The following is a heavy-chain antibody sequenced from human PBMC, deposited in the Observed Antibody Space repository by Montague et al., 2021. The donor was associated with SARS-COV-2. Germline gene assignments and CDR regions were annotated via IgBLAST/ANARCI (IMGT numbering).Heavy chain of an antibody. CDR2: IDWDDDK. D-gene: IGHD3-9*01. V-gene: IGHV2-70*11. CDR3: AREYYDILTGYYKRVFDY. CDR1: GFSLSTSGVC. J-gene: IGHJ4*02. Sequence: PALVKPTQTLTLTCTFSGFSLSTSGVCVSWIRQPPGKALEWLARIDWDDDKYYSTSLKTRLTISKDTSKNQVVLTMTNMDPVDTATYYCAREYYDILTGYYKRVFDYWGQGTLVTVSS.